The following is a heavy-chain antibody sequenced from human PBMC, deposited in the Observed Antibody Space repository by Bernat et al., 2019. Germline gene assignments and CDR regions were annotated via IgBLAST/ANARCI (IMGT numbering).Heavy chain of an antibody. CDR3: ARMNYYGDSRGSIYYFDY. J-gene: IGHJ4*02. CDR2: ISSSSYT. D-gene: IGHD4-17*01. CDR1: GFTFSDYY. Sequence: QVQLVESGGGLVKPGGSLRLSCAASGFTFSDYYMSWIRQAPGKGLEWVSYISSSSYTNYADSVKGRFTISRDNAKNSLYLQMNSLRAEDTAVYYCARMNYYGDSRGSIYYFDYWGQGTLVTVSS. V-gene: IGHV3-11*05.